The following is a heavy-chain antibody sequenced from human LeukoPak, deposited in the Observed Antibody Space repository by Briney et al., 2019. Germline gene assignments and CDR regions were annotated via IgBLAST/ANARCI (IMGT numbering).Heavy chain of an antibody. D-gene: IGHD3-9*01. J-gene: IGHJ4*02. CDR3: ARSSPTGYYDFDY. Sequence: NPSETLSLTCTVSGYSISTGYYWDWIRQPPGKGLEWIGTFYHGGSTYYNPSLKSRVTISVDTSKNQFSLKLSSVTAADTAVYYCARSSPTGYYDFDYWGQGTLVTVSS. CDR2: FYHGGST. V-gene: IGHV4-38-2*02. CDR1: GYSISTGYY.